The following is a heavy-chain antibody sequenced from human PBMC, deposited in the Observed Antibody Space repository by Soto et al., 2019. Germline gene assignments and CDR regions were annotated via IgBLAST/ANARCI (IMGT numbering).Heavy chain of an antibody. CDR1: GFTFSNAW. CDR3: TTEPRGDHSDAFDI. D-gene: IGHD2-21*02. J-gene: IGHJ3*02. V-gene: IGHV3-15*01. CDR2: IKSKTDGGTT. Sequence: EVQLVESGGGLVKPGGSLRLSCAASGFTFSNAWMSWVRQAPGKGLEWVGRIKSKTDGGTTDYAAPVKGRFTISRDDSKNTLCLQMNSMKTVDSAVYYCTTEPRGDHSDAFDIWGQGTMVTVSS.